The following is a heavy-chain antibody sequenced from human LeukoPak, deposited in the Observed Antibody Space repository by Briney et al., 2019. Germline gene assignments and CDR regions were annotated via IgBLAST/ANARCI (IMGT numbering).Heavy chain of an antibody. Sequence: ASVKVSCKASGYTFTSYDINWVRQATGQGLEWMGWMNPNSGNTGYAQKFQGRVTITRNTSISTAYMELSSLRSEDTAVYYCARADTAVTTTYYYYYMDVWGKGTTVTVSS. V-gene: IGHV1-8*03. J-gene: IGHJ6*03. CDR1: GYTFTSYD. CDR2: MNPNSGNT. CDR3: ARADTAVTTTYYYYYMDV. D-gene: IGHD5-18*01.